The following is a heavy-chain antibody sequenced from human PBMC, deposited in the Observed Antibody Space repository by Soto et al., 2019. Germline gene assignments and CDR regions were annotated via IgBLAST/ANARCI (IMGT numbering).Heavy chain of an antibody. CDR1: GFTFTRSA. CDR3: AAASPGYYYGMDV. J-gene: IGHJ6*02. V-gene: IGHV1-58*02. Sequence: SVKVSCKASGFTFTRSAMQWVRQARGQRLEWIGWIVVGSGNTNYAQKFQERVTITRDMSTSTAYMELSSLRSEDTAVYYCAAASPGYYYGMDVWGQGTTVTVSS. CDR2: IVVGSGNT.